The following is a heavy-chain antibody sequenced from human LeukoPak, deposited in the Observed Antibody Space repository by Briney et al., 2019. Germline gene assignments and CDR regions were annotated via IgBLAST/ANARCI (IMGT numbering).Heavy chain of an antibody. V-gene: IGHV4-34*01. Sequence: SETLSLTCAVYGGSFSGYYWSWIRQPPGKGLEWIGEINHSGSTNYNPSLKSRVTISVDKSKNQFSLKLSSVTAADTAVYYCARYGLGGWELDYWGQGTLVTVSS. CDR1: GGSFSGYY. D-gene: IGHD4-23*01. CDR2: INHSGST. CDR3: ARYGLGGWELDY. J-gene: IGHJ4*02.